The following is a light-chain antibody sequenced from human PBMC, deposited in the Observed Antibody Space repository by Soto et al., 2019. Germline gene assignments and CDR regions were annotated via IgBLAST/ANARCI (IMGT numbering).Light chain of an antibody. V-gene: IGLV1-51*01. CDR3: GTWDSSLSAYV. Sequence: QSVLRQPPSVSAAPGQKVTISCSGSSSNSANNYVSWYQQLPGTAPKRLIYDNNKRPSGIPDRFSGSKSGTSATLGISGLQTGDEADYYCGTWDSSLSAYVFGTGTKVTVL. J-gene: IGLJ1*01. CDR2: DNN. CDR1: SSNSANNY.